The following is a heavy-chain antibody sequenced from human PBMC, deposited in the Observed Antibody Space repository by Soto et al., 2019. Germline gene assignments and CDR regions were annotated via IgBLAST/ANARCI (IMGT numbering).Heavy chain of an antibody. CDR1: GGTFSSYA. CDR3: AVNYYGSGSYSPY. CDR2: IIPIFGTA. Sequence: ASVKVSCKASGGTFSSYAISWVRQAPGQGLEWMGGIIPIFGTANYAQKFQGRVTITADESTSTAYMELSSLRSEDTAVYYCAVNYYGSGSYSPYWGQGTLVTVSS. D-gene: IGHD3-10*01. V-gene: IGHV1-69*13. J-gene: IGHJ4*02.